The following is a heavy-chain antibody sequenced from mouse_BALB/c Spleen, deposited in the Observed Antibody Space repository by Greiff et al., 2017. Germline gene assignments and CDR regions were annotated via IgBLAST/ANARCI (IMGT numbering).Heavy chain of an antibody. V-gene: IGHV5-17*02. CDR3: ARESRYGNYGAY. Sequence: DVMLVESGGGLVQPGGSRKLSCAASGFTFSSFGMHWVRQAPEKGLEWVAYISSGSSTIYYADTVKGRFTISRDNPKNTLFLQMTSLRSEDTAMYYCARESRYGNYGAYWGQGTLVTVSA. CDR1: GFTFSSFG. CDR2: ISSGSSTI. J-gene: IGHJ3*01. D-gene: IGHD2-10*02.